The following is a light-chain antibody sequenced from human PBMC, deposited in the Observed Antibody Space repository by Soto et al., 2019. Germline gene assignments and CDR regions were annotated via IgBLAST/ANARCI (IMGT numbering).Light chain of an antibody. V-gene: IGKV3-11*01. Sequence: EIVLTQSPATLSLSPGERATLSCRASQSVSSYLAWYQKKPGQAPRLLISDASNRATGIPARFSGSGSGTDFTLTISSLEPEDFAGYYCQQRSSWLFAFGPGTIVDIK. CDR2: DAS. J-gene: IGKJ3*01. CDR3: QQRSSWLFA. CDR1: QSVSSY.